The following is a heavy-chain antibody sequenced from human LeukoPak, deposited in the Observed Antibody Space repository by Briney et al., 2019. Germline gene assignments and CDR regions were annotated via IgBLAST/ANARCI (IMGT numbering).Heavy chain of an antibody. Sequence: GRSLRLSCAASGFTFSNAWMSWVRQAPGKGLEWVGRIKSKADGGTTDYAAPVKGRFSISRDDPKNSRFLQMNSLKTEDSAVYFCMWYFYDYWGQGTLVTVSS. D-gene: IGHD3-10*01. CDR3: MWYFYDY. V-gene: IGHV3-15*01. J-gene: IGHJ4*02. CDR2: IKSKADGGTT. CDR1: GFTFSNAW.